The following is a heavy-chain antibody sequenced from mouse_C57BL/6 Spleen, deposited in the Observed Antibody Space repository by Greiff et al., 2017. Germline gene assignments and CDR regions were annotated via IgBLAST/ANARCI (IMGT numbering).Heavy chain of an antibody. Sequence: EVQRVESGPGLVKPSQSLSLTCSVTGYSITSGYYWNWIRQFPGNKLEWMGYISYDGSNNYNPSLKNRISITRDTSKNQFFLKLNSVTTEDTATYYCARDAPNSYFDYWGQGTTLTVSS. CDR2: ISYDGSN. CDR3: ARDAPNSYFDY. J-gene: IGHJ2*01. D-gene: IGHD4-1*01. V-gene: IGHV3-6*01. CDR1: GYSITSGYY.